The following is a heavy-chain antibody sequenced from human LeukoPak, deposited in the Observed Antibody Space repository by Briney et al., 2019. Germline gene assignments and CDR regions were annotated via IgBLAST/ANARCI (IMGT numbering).Heavy chain of an antibody. D-gene: IGHD3-10*01. Sequence: SVKVSCKASGGTFSSYAISWVRQAPGQGLEWMGRIIPILGIANYAQKFQGRVTITTDKSTSTAYMELSSLRSEDTAVYYCARDWARTMVRGVIIEGFDYWGQGTLVTVSS. CDR3: ARDWARTMVRGVIIEGFDY. J-gene: IGHJ4*02. CDR1: GGTFSSYA. CDR2: IIPILGIA. V-gene: IGHV1-69*04.